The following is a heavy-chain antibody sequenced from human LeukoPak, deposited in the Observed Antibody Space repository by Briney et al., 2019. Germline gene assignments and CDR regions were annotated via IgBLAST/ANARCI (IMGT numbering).Heavy chain of an antibody. CDR2: IYYSGST. D-gene: IGHD3-22*01. V-gene: IGHV4-59*01. CDR3: ARELLQYYDSSGYNWFDP. Sequence: SETLSLTCTVSGGSISSYYWSWIRQPPGKGLEWIGYIYYSGSTNYNPSLKSRVTISVDTSKNQFSLKLSSVTAADTAVYYCARELLQYYDSSGYNWFDPWGQGTLVTVSS. J-gene: IGHJ5*02. CDR1: GGSISSYY.